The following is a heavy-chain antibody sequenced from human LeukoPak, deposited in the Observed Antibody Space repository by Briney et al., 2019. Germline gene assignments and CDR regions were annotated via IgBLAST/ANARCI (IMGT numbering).Heavy chain of an antibody. J-gene: IGHJ5*02. CDR2: VYYSGST. V-gene: IGHV4-59*01. Sequence: SETLSLTCSVSGGSISDYYWTWIRQPPGKGLEWLGYVYYSGSTNYNPSLKSRVTISIDTSKNQFSLKLSSVTAADTAVYYCARADYYYGTSGYYWFDPWGQGTLVTVSS. CDR3: ARADYYYGTSGYYWFDP. CDR1: GGSISDYY. D-gene: IGHD3-22*01.